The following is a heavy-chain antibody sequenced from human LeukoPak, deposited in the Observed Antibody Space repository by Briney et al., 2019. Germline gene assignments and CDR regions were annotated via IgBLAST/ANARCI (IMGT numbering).Heavy chain of an antibody. CDR2: IYTSGST. J-gene: IGHJ5*02. Sequence: SETLSLTCTVSGGSISSYYWSWVRQPPGKGLEWIGYIYTSGSTNYNPSPKSRVTISVDTSKNQFSLKLSSVTAADTAVYYCARLTFNCSSTSCYFGWFDPWGQGTLVTVSS. V-gene: IGHV4-4*09. CDR3: ARLTFNCSSTSCYFGWFDP. D-gene: IGHD2-2*01. CDR1: GGSISSYY.